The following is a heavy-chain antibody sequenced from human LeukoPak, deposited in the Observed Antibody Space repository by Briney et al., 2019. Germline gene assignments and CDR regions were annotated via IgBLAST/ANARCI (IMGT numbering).Heavy chain of an antibody. D-gene: IGHD6-19*01. CDR2: INHSGRT. V-gene: IGHV4-34*01. Sequence: SETLSLTCAVYGGSLRGYYWSWIRQPPGKGLEWIGEINHSGRTNYNPSLKSRVTISIDTSENQFSLNLSSVTAADTAVYYCARRRLGWYSVDYWGQGTLVTVSS. J-gene: IGHJ4*02. CDR1: GGSLRGYY. CDR3: ARRRLGWYSVDY.